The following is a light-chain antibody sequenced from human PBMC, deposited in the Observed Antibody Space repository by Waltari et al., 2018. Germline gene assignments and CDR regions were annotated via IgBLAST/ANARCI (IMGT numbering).Light chain of an antibody. CDR2: MVS. CDR1: QSLLHSNGNTY. Sequence: DIVMTQSPLSLPVTPGEPASISCRSSQSLLHSNGNTYLDWYLQKPGQSPQLLIFMVSNRASGVPDRFSGGASGTDFTLKISRVEAEDVGVYYCMQALQTPYTFGQGTRLEIK. V-gene: IGKV2-28*01. J-gene: IGKJ2*01. CDR3: MQALQTPYT.